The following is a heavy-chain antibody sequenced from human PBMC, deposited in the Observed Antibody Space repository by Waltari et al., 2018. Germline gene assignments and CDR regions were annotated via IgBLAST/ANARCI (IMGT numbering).Heavy chain of an antibody. V-gene: IGHV4-39*07. CDR3: ARVGGNSNFDY. CDR1: GGSISSSSYY. J-gene: IGHJ4*02. Sequence: QLQLQESGPGLVKPSETLSLTCTVSGGSISSSSYYWGWIRQPPGKGLEWIGSIYYSWSTYYNPSLKSRVTISVDTSKNQFSLKLSSVTAADTAVYYCARVGGNSNFDYWGQGTLVTVSS. CDR2: IYYSWST. D-gene: IGHD2-21*02.